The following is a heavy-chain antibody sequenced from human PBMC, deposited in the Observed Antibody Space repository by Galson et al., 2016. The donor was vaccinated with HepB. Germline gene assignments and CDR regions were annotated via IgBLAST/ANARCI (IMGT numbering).Heavy chain of an antibody. Sequence: SLRLSCAASGFTFATYSMNWVRQAPGKGLEWVSSIGANYDYIYYADSVEGRFTISRDNAENSLYLQMNSLRAEDTAVYYCARETGCSTTDCWGYFDSWGQGTLVTVSS. V-gene: IGHV3-21*01. D-gene: IGHD2-2*01. CDR1: GFTFATYS. CDR3: ARETGCSTTDCWGYFDS. J-gene: IGHJ4*02. CDR2: IGANYDYI.